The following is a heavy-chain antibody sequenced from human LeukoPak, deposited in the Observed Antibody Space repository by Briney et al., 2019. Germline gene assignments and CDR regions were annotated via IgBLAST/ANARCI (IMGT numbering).Heavy chain of an antibody. D-gene: IGHD6-13*01. V-gene: IGHV4-39*01. J-gene: IGHJ4*01. CDR1: GGSISSSSYY. CDR3: ATLTPGIATSGTLIPAY. CDR2: IYYSGST. Sequence: SETLSLTCTVSGGSISSSSYYWGWICQPPGKGLEWIGSIYYSGSTYYNPSLKSRVTISVDTSKNQFYLKLSSVTAADTAVYYCATLTPGIATSGTLIPAYWGHGTLVTVSS.